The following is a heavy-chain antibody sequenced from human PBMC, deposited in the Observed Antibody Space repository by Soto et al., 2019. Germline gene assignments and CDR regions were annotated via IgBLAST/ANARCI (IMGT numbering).Heavy chain of an antibody. CDR3: AKGLQHGRPWFDP. CDR1: GFTFSSYA. CDR2: ISGSGGRT. V-gene: IGHV3-23*01. D-gene: IGHD6-13*01. Sequence: EVQLLESGGGLVQPGGSLRLSCAASGFTFSSYAMSWVRQAPGKGLEWVSAISGSGGRTYYADSVKGRFTISRDNSKNTPYLQMNSLGAEDTAVYYCAKGLQHGRPWFDPWGQGTLVTVSS. J-gene: IGHJ5*02.